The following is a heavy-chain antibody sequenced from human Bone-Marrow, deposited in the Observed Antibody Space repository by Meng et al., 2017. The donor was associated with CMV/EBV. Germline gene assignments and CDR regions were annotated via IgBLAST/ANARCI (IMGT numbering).Heavy chain of an antibody. J-gene: IGHJ4*02. CDR3: ARDRAARPLDY. V-gene: IGHV3-11*06. CDR2: ISSSSSYT. Sequence: QVELVESGGGLVKPGGSLGLSCAASGFTFSDYYMSWIRQAPGKGLEWVSYISSSSSYTNYADSVKGRFTISRDNAKNSLYLQMNSLRAEDTAVYYCARDRAARPLDYWGQGTLVTVSS. CDR1: GFTFSDYY. D-gene: IGHD6-6*01.